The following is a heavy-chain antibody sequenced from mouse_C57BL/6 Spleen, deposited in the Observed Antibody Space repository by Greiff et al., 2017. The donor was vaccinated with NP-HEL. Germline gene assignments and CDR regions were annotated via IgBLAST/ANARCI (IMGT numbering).Heavy chain of an antibody. D-gene: IGHD2-4*01. CDR2: IDPSDSYT. Sequence: VQLKQPGAELVMPGASVKLSCKASGYTFTSYWMHWVKQRPGQGLEWIGEIDPSDSYTNYNQKFKGKSTLTVDKSSSTAYMQLSDLTSEDSAVYYCARWDYGGTWFAYWGQGTLVTVSA. CDR1: GYTFTSYW. V-gene: IGHV1-69*01. CDR3: ARWDYGGTWFAY. J-gene: IGHJ3*01.